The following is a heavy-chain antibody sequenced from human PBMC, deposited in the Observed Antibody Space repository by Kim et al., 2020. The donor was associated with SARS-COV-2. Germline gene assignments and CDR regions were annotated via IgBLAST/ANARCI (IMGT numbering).Heavy chain of an antibody. D-gene: IGHD6-19*01. CDR1: GGSFSGYY. Sequence: SETLSLTCAVYGGSFSGYYWSWIRQPPGKGLEWIGEINHSGSTNYNPSLKSRVTISVDTSKNQFSLKLSSVTAADTAVYYCARVGSSGWYPFDPWGQGTLVTVSS. J-gene: IGHJ5*02. CDR2: INHSGST. CDR3: ARVGSSGWYPFDP. V-gene: IGHV4-34*01.